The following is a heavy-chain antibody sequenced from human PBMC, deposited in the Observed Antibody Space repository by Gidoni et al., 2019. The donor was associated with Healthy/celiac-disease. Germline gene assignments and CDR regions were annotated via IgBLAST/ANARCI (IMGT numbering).Heavy chain of an antibody. Sequence: QVQLQESGPGLVKPSETLSLTCTVSGGSISSYYWGWIRQPAGKGLEWIGRISTSGSTNYNPSLKSRVTMSVDTSKNQFSLKLSSVTAADTAVYYCARVGPYYDSSGYPTYYFDYWGQGTLVTVSS. D-gene: IGHD3-22*01. CDR2: ISTSGST. CDR3: ARVGPYYDSSGYPTYYFDY. CDR1: GGSISSYY. J-gene: IGHJ4*02. V-gene: IGHV4-4*07.